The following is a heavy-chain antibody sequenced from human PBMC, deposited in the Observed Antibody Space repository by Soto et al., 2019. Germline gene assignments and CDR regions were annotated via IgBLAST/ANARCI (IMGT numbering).Heavy chain of an antibody. CDR1: GFTFSNAW. V-gene: IGHV3-48*02. J-gene: IGHJ4*02. CDR3: ARALPGYSFVLDS. D-gene: IGHD5-18*01. CDR2: IFASSSTI. Sequence: PGGSLRLSCAASGFTFSNAWMNWVRQAPGKGLEWISYIFASSSTIYYADSVRGRFTISRDNAKNSLYLHMSSLRDEDTAVYYCARALPGYSFVLDSWGQGTLVTVSS.